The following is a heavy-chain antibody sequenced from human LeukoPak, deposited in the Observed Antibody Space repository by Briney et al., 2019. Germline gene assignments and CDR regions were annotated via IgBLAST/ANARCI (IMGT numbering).Heavy chain of an antibody. CDR2: LSWNSGDI. J-gene: IGHJ4*02. CDR3: AKGFSMLRVATPFDY. D-gene: IGHD3-10*01. CDR1: GFTFDDYA. V-gene: IGHV3-9*01. Sequence: GRSLRLSCATSGFTFDDYAMHWVRQAPPKGLERASGLSWNSGDIGYADSVKGRFTISRDNAKNSLYLQMNSLRAEDTALYYCAKGFSMLRVATPFDYWGQGTLVTVSS.